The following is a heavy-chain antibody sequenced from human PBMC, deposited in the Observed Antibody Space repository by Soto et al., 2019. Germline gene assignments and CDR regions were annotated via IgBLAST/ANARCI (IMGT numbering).Heavy chain of an antibody. CDR1: GFTFSSYG. Sequence: GGSLRLSCAASGFTFSSYGIHWVRQAPGKGLDWVAVISYDGRNKYYADSVKGRFTISRDNSRNTLYLQMNSLRPEDTALYYCAKDEYYYSRSGYYIFDSWGQGTLVT. V-gene: IGHV3-30*18. CDR2: ISYDGRNK. D-gene: IGHD3-22*01. CDR3: AKDEYYYSRSGYYIFDS. J-gene: IGHJ4*02.